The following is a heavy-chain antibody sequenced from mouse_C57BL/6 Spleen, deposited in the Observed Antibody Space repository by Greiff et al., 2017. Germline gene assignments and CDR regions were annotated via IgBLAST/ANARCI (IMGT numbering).Heavy chain of an antibody. J-gene: IGHJ4*01. V-gene: IGHV5-9-1*02. CDR1: GFTFSSYA. D-gene: IGHD4-1*01. CDR3: TRDLTGYAMDY. CDR2: ISSGGDYI. Sequence: EVQGVESGEGLVKPGGSLKLSCAASGFTFSSYAMSWVRQTPEKRLEWVAYISSGGDYIYYADTVKGRFTISRDNARNTLYLQMSSLKSEDTAMYYCTRDLTGYAMDYWGQGTSVTVSS.